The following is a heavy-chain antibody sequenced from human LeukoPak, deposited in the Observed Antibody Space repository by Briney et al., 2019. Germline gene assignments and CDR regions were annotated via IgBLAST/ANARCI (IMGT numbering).Heavy chain of an antibody. J-gene: IGHJ3*02. D-gene: IGHD2-15*01. Sequence: GGSLSLSCEAPGLTSSSYPMNWARKAPAKGREGVAVLSKDGSNKYYADSVKGRFTISRDNSKNTLYLQMNSLRAEDTAVYYCARDRGYCSGGSCYLDAFDIWGQGTMVTVSS. CDR3: ARDRGYCSGGSCYLDAFDI. V-gene: IGHV3-30-3*01. CDR2: LSKDGSNK. CDR1: GLTSSSYP.